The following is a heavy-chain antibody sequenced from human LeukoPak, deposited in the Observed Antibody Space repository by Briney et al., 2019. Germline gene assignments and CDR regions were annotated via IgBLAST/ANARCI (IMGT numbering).Heavy chain of an antibody. CDR2: INSDGSST. J-gene: IGHJ4*01. Sequence: GGSLRLSCSASGFTFSSNWMHWVRQAPGKGLVWVSRINSDGSSTNYGDSVKGRFTISRDNAKNTLYLQMNSLRAEDTAMYYCARAVYYSNYLGYWGQGTLVTVSS. CDR1: GFTFSSNW. D-gene: IGHD3-10*01. CDR3: ARAVYYSNYLGY. V-gene: IGHV3-74*01.